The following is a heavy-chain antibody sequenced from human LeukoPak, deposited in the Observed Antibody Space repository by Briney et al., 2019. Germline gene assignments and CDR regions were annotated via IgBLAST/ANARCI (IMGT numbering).Heavy chain of an antibody. V-gene: IGHV3-30*04. Sequence: GGSLRLSCAASGFTFSNYAMHWVRQAPGKGLEWVAVISYDGSNKYYADSVKGRFTISRDNSKNTLYLQMNSLRAEDTAVYYCARGLRTGQQLYDYYYMDVWGKGTTVTISS. CDR2: ISYDGSNK. CDR1: GFTFSNYA. CDR3: ARGLRTGQQLYDYYYMDV. D-gene: IGHD6-13*01. J-gene: IGHJ6*03.